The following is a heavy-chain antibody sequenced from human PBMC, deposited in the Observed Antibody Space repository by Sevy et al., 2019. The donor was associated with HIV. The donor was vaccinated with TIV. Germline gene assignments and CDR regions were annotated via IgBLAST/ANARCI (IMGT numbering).Heavy chain of an antibody. Sequence: GGSLRLSCAASGFTFSTYNMNWVRQAPGKGLEWVSSIWSSSSYIYYADSVKGRLTISRDNAKNSLYLQMNSPKVEDTAVYYCARDRTYGSFIDYWGQGTLVTVSS. CDR1: GFTFSTYN. D-gene: IGHD3-10*01. V-gene: IGHV3-21*01. CDR2: IWSSSSYI. CDR3: ARDRTYGSFIDY. J-gene: IGHJ4*02.